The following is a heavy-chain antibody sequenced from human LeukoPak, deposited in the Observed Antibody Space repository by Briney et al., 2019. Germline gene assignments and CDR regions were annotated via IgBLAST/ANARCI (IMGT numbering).Heavy chain of an antibody. J-gene: IGHJ4*02. Sequence: GGSLRLSCAASGFPFSYYSMHWVRQAPGKGLEWVAVISYDEDNKYYADSVEGRFAISRDNSKDTLYLQMNSLGAGDTAVYYCARSPTRSLRVGEFDFWGQGTLVPVSS. D-gene: IGHD1-26*01. CDR1: GFPFSYYS. CDR3: ARSPTRSLRVGEFDF. V-gene: IGHV3-30*09. CDR2: ISYDEDNK.